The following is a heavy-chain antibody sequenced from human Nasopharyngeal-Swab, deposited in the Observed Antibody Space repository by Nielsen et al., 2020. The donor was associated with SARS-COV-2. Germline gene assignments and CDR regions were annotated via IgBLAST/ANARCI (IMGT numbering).Heavy chain of an antibody. D-gene: IGHD2-15*01. V-gene: IGHV3-7*01. CDR3: ARDTYCSGGSCYGYGMAV. Sequence: VRQAPGKGLEWVANIKEDGSEKNYVDSVKGRFTIPRDNAKNSLYLQMNSLRADDTAVYYCARDTYCSGGSCYGYGMAVWGQGTTVTVSS. J-gene: IGHJ6*02. CDR2: IKEDGSEK.